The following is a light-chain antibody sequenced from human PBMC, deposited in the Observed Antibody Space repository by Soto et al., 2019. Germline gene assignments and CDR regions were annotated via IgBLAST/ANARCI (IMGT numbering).Light chain of an antibody. J-gene: IGLJ2*01. CDR2: GNS. Sequence: QAVVTQPPSVSGAPGQRVTISCTGSSSNIGAGYEVHWYQQIPRTAPKLLIYGNSNRPSGVPDRFSGSKSGTSASLAITGLQAEDEADYYCQSYDNSLSGMVFGGGTKLTVL. CDR3: QSYDNSLSGMV. CDR1: SSNIGAGYE. V-gene: IGLV1-40*01.